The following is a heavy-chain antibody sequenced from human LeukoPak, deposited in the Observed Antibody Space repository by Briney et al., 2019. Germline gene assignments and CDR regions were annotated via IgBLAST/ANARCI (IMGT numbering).Heavy chain of an antibody. CDR2: ISWNSGSI. D-gene: IGHD6-13*01. Sequence: GGSLRLSCAASGFTFDDYAMHWVRHAPGKGLGWVSGISWNSGSIGYADSVKGRFTISRDNAKNSLYLQMNSLRAEDTALYYCAKDIGVAAAAFDAFDIWGQGTMVTVSS. J-gene: IGHJ3*02. V-gene: IGHV3-9*01. CDR1: GFTFDDYA. CDR3: AKDIGVAAAAFDAFDI.